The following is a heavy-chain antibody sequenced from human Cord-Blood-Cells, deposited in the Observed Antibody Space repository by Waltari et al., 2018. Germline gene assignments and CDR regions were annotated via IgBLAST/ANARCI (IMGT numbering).Heavy chain of an antibody. CDR1: GGSFSGYY. D-gene: IGHD2-15*01. J-gene: IGHJ3*02. CDR3: ARAWTVVTAFDI. Sequence: QVQLQQWGAGLLKPSETLSLTCAVYGGSFSGYYWSWIRQPPGKGLEWIGEINHSGSTNYNPSLKSRGTISVDTSKNQFSLKLSSVTAADTAVYYCARAWTVVTAFDIWGQGTMVTVSS. CDR2: INHSGST. V-gene: IGHV4-34*01.